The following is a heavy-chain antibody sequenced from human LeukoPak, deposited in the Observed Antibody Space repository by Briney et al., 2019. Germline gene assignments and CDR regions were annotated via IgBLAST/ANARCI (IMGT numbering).Heavy chain of an antibody. J-gene: IGHJ4*02. V-gene: IGHV3-23*01. D-gene: IGHD3-3*01. CDR3: AKDPRVGPRVATPCH. CDR2: ISGSGGST. Sequence: QSGGSLRLSCAASGFTFSSYAMSWVRQAPGKGLEWVSAISGSGGSTYYADSVKGRFTISRDNSKSTLFLQMNSLRAEDTAVYYCAKDPRVGPRVATPCHWGQGTLVTVSS. CDR1: GFTFSSYA.